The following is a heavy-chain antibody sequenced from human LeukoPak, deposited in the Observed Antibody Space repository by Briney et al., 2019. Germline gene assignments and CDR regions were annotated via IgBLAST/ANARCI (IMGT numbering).Heavy chain of an antibody. Sequence: GGSLRLSCAASGFTFSSYAMSWVRQAPGKGLEWVSAISGSGGSTYYADSVKGRFTISRDNSKNTLYLQVNSLRAEDTAVYYCARYFDWLSYYGMDVWGQGTTVTVSS. J-gene: IGHJ6*02. CDR1: GFTFSSYA. CDR3: ARYFDWLSYYGMDV. V-gene: IGHV3-23*01. D-gene: IGHD3-9*01. CDR2: ISGSGGST.